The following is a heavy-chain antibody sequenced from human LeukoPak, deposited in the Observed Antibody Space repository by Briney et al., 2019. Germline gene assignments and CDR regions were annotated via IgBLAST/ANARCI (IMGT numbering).Heavy chain of an antibody. V-gene: IGHV3-53*01. D-gene: IGHD3/OR15-3a*01. CDR1: GFTVSSNY. Sequence: GGSLRLSCAASGFTVSSNYMSWVRQAPGKGLEWVSVIYSGGSTYYADSVKGRFTISRDNSKNTLYLQMNSLRAEDTAVYYCARHVSAYYLWYAFDIWGQGTMVTVSS. CDR3: ARHVSAYYLWYAFDI. J-gene: IGHJ3*02. CDR2: IYSGGST.